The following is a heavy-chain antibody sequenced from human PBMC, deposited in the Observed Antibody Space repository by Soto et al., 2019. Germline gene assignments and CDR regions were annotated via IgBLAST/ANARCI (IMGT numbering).Heavy chain of an antibody. V-gene: IGHV4-30-4*01. D-gene: IGHD6-6*01. CDR1: GGSISSGDYY. Sequence: KPSETLSLTCTVSGGSISSGDYYWSWIRQPPGKGLEWIGYIYYSGSTYYNPSLKSRVTISVDTSKNQFSLKLSSVTAADTAVYYCARDTGAARPGGGPIYYYGMDVWGQGTTVTVSS. CDR2: IYYSGST. J-gene: IGHJ6*02. CDR3: ARDTGAARPGGGPIYYYGMDV.